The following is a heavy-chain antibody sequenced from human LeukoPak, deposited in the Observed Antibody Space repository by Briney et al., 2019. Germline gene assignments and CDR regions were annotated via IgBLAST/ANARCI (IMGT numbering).Heavy chain of an antibody. Sequence: SETLSLTCTVSGGSISSSSYYWGWIRQPPGKGLEWIGSIYYSGSTYYNPSLKSRVTISVDTSKNQFSLKLSSVTAADTAVYYCARDSSSWIDYWGQGTLVTVSS. J-gene: IGHJ4*02. CDR2: IYYSGST. CDR1: GGSISSSSYY. D-gene: IGHD6-13*01. V-gene: IGHV4-39*07. CDR3: ARDSSSWIDY.